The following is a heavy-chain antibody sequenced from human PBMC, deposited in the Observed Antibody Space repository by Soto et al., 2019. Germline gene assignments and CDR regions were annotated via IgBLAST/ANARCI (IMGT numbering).Heavy chain of an antibody. V-gene: IGHV4-34*01. CDR1: GGSFSGYY. Sequence: SETLSLTCAVYGGSFSGYYWSWIRQPPGKGLEWIGEINHSGSTNYNPSLKSRVTISVDTSKNQFSLKLSSVTAADTAVYYCATPVVVTATDDAFDIWXQGTMVTVSS. D-gene: IGHD2-21*02. CDR3: ATPVVVTATDDAFDI. CDR2: INHSGST. J-gene: IGHJ3*02.